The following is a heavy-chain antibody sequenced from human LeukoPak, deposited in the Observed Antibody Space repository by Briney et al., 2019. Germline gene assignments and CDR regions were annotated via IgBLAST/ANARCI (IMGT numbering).Heavy chain of an antibody. Sequence: ASVKVSCKASGYTFTGYYMHWVRQAPGQGLEWMGWINPNSGGTNYAQKFQGWVTMTRDTSISTAYMELSRLRSDDTAVYYCARGGEVTTVTTNNWFDPWGQGTLVTVSS. CDR2: INPNSGGT. V-gene: IGHV1-2*04. J-gene: IGHJ5*02. D-gene: IGHD4-17*01. CDR3: ARGGEVTTVTTNNWFDP. CDR1: GYTFTGYY.